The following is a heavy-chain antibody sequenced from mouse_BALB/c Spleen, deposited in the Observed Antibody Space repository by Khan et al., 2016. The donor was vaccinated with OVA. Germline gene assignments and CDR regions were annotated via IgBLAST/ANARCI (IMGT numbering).Heavy chain of an antibody. CDR1: GFTFSTYG. V-gene: IGHV5-6*01. CDR3: ARLAYYYDSEGFAY. Sequence: EVELVESGGDLVKPEGSLKLSCAASGFTFSTYGMSWVRQTPDKRLEWVATISSGGSYTYYPDSVQGRFNISSDNDKHTRYLQMSSLKSEDTAIFYCARLAYYYDSEGFAYWGQATLVTVAA. D-gene: IGHD1-1*01. J-gene: IGHJ3*01. CDR2: ISSGGSYT.